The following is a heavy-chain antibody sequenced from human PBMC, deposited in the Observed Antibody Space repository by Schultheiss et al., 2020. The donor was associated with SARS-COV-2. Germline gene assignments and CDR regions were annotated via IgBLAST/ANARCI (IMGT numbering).Heavy chain of an antibody. CDR2: INPTSGGT. CDR1: GYTFTVYH. D-gene: IGHD2-15*01. J-gene: IGHJ2*01. CDR3: ARVGCSGGSCYRPGGYFDL. V-gene: IGHV1-2*06. Sequence: ASVKVSCKASGYTFTVYHIHWVRQAPGQGLEWMGRINPTSGGTNYAQKFQGRVTMTRDTSISTAYMELSRLRSGDTAVYYCARVGCSGGSCYRPGGYFDLWGRGTLVTVSS.